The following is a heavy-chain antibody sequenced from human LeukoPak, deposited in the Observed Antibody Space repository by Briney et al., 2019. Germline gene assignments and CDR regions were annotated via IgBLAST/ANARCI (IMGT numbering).Heavy chain of an antibody. CDR1: GGSISSYY. V-gene: IGHV4-59*01. Sequence: SETLSLTCTVSGGSISSYYWSWIRQPPGKGLEWIGYIYYSGITNYNPSLKSRVTISIDTSKNQFSLNLSSVTAADTAIYYCARDRANNWFDPWGQGTLVTVSS. CDR2: IYYSGIT. J-gene: IGHJ5*02. CDR3: ARDRANNWFDP.